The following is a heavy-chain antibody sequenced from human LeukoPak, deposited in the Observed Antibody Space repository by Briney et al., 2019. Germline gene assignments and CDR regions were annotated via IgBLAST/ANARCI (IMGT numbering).Heavy chain of an antibody. V-gene: IGHV4-59*01. CDR1: RGSISSYY. Sequence: PSETLSLTCTVSRGSISSYYWSWVRQPPGKGLEWIGYIYYSGSTNYNPSLKSRVTISVNTSKNQFSLKLSSVTAADSAVYYCARVDWNWYFDLWGRGTLVTVSS. CDR2: IYYSGST. J-gene: IGHJ2*01. D-gene: IGHD3-9*01. CDR3: ARVDWNWYFDL.